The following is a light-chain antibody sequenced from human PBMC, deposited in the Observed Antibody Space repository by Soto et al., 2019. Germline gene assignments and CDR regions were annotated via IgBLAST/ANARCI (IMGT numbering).Light chain of an antibody. CDR3: LHDYNYPRT. CDR2: ATS. Sequence: AIQMTQSPSSLSASVGDTVTITCRASQDIEDDLGWYQQKPGKAPKLLIYATSRLQSGVPSRFSGSGSGTDFSLSIRSLQPEDSATYYCLHDYNYPRTFGQGTKVDIK. J-gene: IGKJ1*01. V-gene: IGKV1-6*01. CDR1: QDIEDD.